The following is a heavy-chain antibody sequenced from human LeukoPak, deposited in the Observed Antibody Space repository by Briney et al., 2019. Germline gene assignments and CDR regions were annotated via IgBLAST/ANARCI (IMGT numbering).Heavy chain of an antibody. Sequence: GGSLRLSCAASGFTFSTYGMHWVRQAPGKGLEWVAVIWNDGSNKYYADSVKGRFTISRDNSKNTLYLQMSSLRAEDTAVYYCARGLEGFDYWGQGTLVTVSS. CDR3: ARGLEGFDY. J-gene: IGHJ4*02. CDR2: IWNDGSNK. V-gene: IGHV3-33*01. CDR1: GFTFSTYG.